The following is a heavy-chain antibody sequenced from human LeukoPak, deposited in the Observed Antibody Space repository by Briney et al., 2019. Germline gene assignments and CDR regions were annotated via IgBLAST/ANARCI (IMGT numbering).Heavy chain of an antibody. Sequence: PSETLSLTCTVSGXSISSYHWSWIRQPPGKGLEWIGYIHYSGSTNYNPSLKSRVTISLDTSKNQFSLKVSSVTAADTAVYYCARHSSGYLSYFDYWGQGTLVPVSS. J-gene: IGHJ4*02. CDR1: GXSISSYH. CDR2: IHYSGST. CDR3: ARHSSGYLSYFDY. D-gene: IGHD3-22*01. V-gene: IGHV4-59*08.